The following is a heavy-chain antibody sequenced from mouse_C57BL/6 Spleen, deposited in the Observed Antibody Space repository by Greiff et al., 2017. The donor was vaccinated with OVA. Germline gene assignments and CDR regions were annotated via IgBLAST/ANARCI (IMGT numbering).Heavy chain of an antibody. J-gene: IGHJ1*03. CDR2: IYWDDDK. CDR1: GFSLSTSGMG. D-gene: IGHD1-1*01. Sequence: QVQLKESGPGILQSSQTLSLTCSFSGFSLSTSGMGVSWIRQPSGKGLEWLAHIYWDDDKRYNPSLKSRLTISKDTSRNQVFLKITSVDTADTATYYCAYYYGSSYWYFDVWGTGTTVTVSS. CDR3: AYYYGSSYWYFDV. V-gene: IGHV8-12*01.